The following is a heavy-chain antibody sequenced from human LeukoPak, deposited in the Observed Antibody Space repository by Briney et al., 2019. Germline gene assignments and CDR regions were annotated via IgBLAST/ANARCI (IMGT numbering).Heavy chain of an antibody. CDR2: IKQDGSEK. V-gene: IGHV3-7*01. CDR3: ARAPGIVGANFDY. J-gene: IGHJ4*02. CDR1: GFTFSSYW. Sequence: GGSLRLSCAASGFTFSSYWMSWVRQAPGKGLEWGANIKQDGSEKYYVDSVKGRFTISRDNAKNSLYLQMNSLRAEDTAVYYCARAPGIVGANFDYWGQGTLVTVSS. D-gene: IGHD1-26*01.